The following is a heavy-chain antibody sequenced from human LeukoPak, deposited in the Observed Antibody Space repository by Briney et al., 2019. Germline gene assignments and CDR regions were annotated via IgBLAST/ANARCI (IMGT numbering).Heavy chain of an antibody. CDR3: ARDGWDCSSTSCYSEFDP. Sequence: ASVKVSCKASGYTFTGYYMHWVRQAPGQGLEWMGWINPNSGGTNYAQKFQGRVTMTRDTSICTAYMELSRLRSDDTAVYYCARDGWDCSSTSCYSEFDPWGQGTLVTVSS. V-gene: IGHV1-2*02. CDR2: INPNSGGT. CDR1: GYTFTGYY. J-gene: IGHJ5*02. D-gene: IGHD2-2*02.